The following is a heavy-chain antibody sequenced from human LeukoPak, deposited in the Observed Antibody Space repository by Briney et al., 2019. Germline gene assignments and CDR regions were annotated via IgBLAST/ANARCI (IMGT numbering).Heavy chain of an antibody. CDR3: AKDPTAYFDY. CDR1: GFTFSSYA. Sequence: GGSLRLSCAASGFTFSSYAMSWVRQAPGKGLEWVSAIGGSGGSTYYADSVKGRFTISRDNSKNTLCLQMNSLRAEDTAVYYCAKDPTAYFDYWGQGTLVTVSS. J-gene: IGHJ4*02. V-gene: IGHV3-23*01. CDR2: IGGSGGST. D-gene: IGHD1-26*01.